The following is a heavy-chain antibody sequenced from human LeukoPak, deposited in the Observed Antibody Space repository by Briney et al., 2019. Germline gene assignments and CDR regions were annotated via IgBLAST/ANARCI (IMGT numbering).Heavy chain of an antibody. D-gene: IGHD4-23*01. CDR3: AREGGNLGLTYYFDF. CDR2: MNPNSGNT. V-gene: IGHV1-8*01. Sequence: ASVKVSCKASGYTFTNYDIIWVRQAPGQGLEWMGWMNPNSGNTDSVQQFQGRVSMTRSTSISTAFMELSSLRSEDTAVYYCAREGGNLGLTYYFDFWGQGTLVTVSS. CDR1: GYTFTNYD. J-gene: IGHJ4*02.